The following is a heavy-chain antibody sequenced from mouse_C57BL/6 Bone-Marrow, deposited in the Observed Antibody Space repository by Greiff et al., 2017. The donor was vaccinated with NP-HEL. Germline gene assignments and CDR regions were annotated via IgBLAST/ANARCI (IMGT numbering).Heavy chain of an antibody. Sequence: QVQLQQPGAELVKPGASVKLSCKASGYTFTSYWMQWVKQRPGQGLEWIGEIDPSDSYTNYNQKFKGKATLTVDTSSSTAYMQISSLTSEDSAVYYCARSPGTWFAYWGQGTLVTVSA. J-gene: IGHJ3*01. CDR3: ARSPGTWFAY. CDR1: GYTFTSYW. V-gene: IGHV1-50*01. D-gene: IGHD4-1*01. CDR2: IDPSDSYT.